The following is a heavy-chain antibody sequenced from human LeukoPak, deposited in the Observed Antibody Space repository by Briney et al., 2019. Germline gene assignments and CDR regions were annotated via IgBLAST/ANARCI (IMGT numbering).Heavy chain of an antibody. CDR1: GFTFSSYG. Sequence: GGSLRLSCAASGFTFSSYGMHWVRQAPGKGLEWVSAISGSGGSTYYADSVKGRFTISRDNSKNTLYLQMNSLRAEDTAVYYCAKLCIVGALYYFDYWGQGTLVTVSS. V-gene: IGHV3-23*01. CDR2: ISGSGGST. D-gene: IGHD1-26*01. J-gene: IGHJ4*02. CDR3: AKLCIVGALYYFDY.